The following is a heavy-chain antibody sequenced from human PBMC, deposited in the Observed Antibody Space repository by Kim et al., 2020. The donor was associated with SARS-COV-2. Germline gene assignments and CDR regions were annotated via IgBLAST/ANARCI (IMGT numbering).Heavy chain of an antibody. V-gene: IGHV5-51*01. D-gene: IGHD1-26*01. CDR3: ARLSGSYYYFDY. J-gene: IGHJ4*02. Sequence: RYRPSFPGQVTISANKSNSTAYLQWGSLKASDTAMYYCARLSGSYYYFDYWGQGTLVTVSS.